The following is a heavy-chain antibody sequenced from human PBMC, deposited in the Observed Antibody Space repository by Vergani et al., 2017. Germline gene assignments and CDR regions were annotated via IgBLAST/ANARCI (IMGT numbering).Heavy chain of an antibody. V-gene: IGHV3-7*03. D-gene: IGHD5-18*01. CDR3: ARVDTAMVTAFDI. J-gene: IGHJ3*02. Sequence: EVQLVESGGGLVKPGGSLRLSCAASGFTFSSYWMSWVRQAPGKGLEWVANIKQDGSEKYYVDSVKGRFTISRDNAKNSLYLQMNSLRAEDTAVYYCARVDTAMVTAFDIWGQGTMVTVSS. CDR2: IKQDGSEK. CDR1: GFTFSSYW.